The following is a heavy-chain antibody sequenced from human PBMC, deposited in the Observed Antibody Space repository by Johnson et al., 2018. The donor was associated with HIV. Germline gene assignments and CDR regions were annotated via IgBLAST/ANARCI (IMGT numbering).Heavy chain of an antibody. Sequence: VQLVESGGGLVQPGGSLRLSCAASGFTFSSYWMSWVRQAPGKGLEWVANINQDGSEKYYVDSVKGRFTISRDNAKNSLYLQMNSLRAEDTAVYYCARVAYYDSSGYLGVYAFDIWGQGTMVTVSS. CDR3: ARVAYYDSSGYLGVYAFDI. CDR1: GFTFSSYW. CDR2: INQDGSEK. D-gene: IGHD3-22*01. V-gene: IGHV3-7*01. J-gene: IGHJ3*02.